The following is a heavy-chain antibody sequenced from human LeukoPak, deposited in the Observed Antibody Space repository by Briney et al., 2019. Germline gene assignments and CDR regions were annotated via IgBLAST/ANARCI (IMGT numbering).Heavy chain of an antibody. D-gene: IGHD3-9*01. CDR2: INGDGRST. V-gene: IGHV3-74*03. CDR1: GFTFTNFW. CDR3: ARVPVSGYSWFDP. Sequence: QPGGSLRLSRAASGFTFTNFWMHWVRQTPGKGLVWVSRINGDGRSTTYADSVKGRFTISRDNAKNTLCLQMNSLRAEDTGVYYCARVPVSGYSWFDPWGQGTLVTVSS. J-gene: IGHJ5*02.